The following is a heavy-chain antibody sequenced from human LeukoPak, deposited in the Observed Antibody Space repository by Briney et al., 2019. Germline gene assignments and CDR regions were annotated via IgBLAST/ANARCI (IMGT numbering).Heavy chain of an antibody. CDR3: ARAGPSGHYYTY. D-gene: IGHD1-26*01. CDR2: IGSSSATI. CDR1: GFTFSSYS. J-gene: IGHJ4*02. Sequence: GGSLRLSCAASGFTFSSYSMNWVRQAPGKGLEWVSYIGSSSATIYYADSVKGRFTISRDNAKNSLFLQMNSLRAEDTAVYYCARAGPSGHYYTYWGQGTLVTVSS. V-gene: IGHV3-48*01.